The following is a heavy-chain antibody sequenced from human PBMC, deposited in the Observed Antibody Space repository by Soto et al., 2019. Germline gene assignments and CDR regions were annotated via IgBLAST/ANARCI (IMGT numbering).Heavy chain of an antibody. D-gene: IGHD1-26*01. J-gene: IGHJ5*02. V-gene: IGHV4-31*03. CDR1: GGSISSGGYY. CDR3: ARDRGVLNWFDP. CDR2: IYFSGTT. Sequence: QVQLQESGPGLVKPSQTLSLTCTVSGGSISSGGYYWSWIRQYPGKGLDWIGYIYFSGTTYYNPSLKSRITISLDTSKNQFSLKLSSVTAADTAVNYCARDRGVLNWFDPWGQGTLVTVSS.